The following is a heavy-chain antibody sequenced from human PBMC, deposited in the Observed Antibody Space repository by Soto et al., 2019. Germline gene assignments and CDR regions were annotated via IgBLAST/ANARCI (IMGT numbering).Heavy chain of an antibody. Sequence: EVQLVEAGGDLVQPGGSLRLSRVASGFTISNYWTHWVRQAPGKGLIWVSRISPDGSTTNYADSVKGRFTISRDNAKNTLYLQMDSLRAEDTALYYCTRVISGSSGLLDYWGQGTLVTVSS. D-gene: IGHD1-26*01. CDR2: ISPDGSTT. V-gene: IGHV3-74*01. J-gene: IGHJ4*02. CDR1: GFTISNYW. CDR3: TRVISGSSGLLDY.